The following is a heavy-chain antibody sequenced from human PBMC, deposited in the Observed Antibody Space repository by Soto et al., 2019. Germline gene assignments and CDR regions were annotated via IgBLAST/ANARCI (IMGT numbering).Heavy chain of an antibody. CDR1: GYTFTSYA. V-gene: IGHV1-3*01. D-gene: IGHD3-10*01. CDR3: ARRVNYYGSGSYFWNGFDP. Sequence: ASVKVSCKASGYTFTSYAMHWVRQAPGQRLEWMGWINAGNGNTKYSQKFQGRVTITRDTSASTAYMELSSLRSEDTAVYYCARRVNYYGSGSYFWNGFDPWGQGTLVTVSS. CDR2: INAGNGNT. J-gene: IGHJ5*02.